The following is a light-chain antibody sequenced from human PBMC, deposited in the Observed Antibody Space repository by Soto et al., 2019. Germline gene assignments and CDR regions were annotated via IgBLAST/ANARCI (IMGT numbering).Light chain of an antibody. CDR1: QSVSSN. CDR2: GAS. V-gene: IGKV3-15*01. CDR3: QQYGSSPPT. J-gene: IGKJ5*01. Sequence: EIVMTQSPATLSVSPGERATLSCRASQSVSSNLAWYQKKPGQAPRLLIYGASTRATGIPARFSGSGSGTDFTLTISRLEPEDFAVYYCQQYGSSPPTFGQGTRLEI.